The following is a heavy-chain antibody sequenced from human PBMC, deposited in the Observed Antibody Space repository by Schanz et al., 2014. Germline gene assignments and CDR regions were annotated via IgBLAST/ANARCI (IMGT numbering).Heavy chain of an antibody. CDR2: IRYDENNK. CDR1: GFTFSSYG. J-gene: IGHJ4*02. D-gene: IGHD2-21*01. Sequence: VRLVESGGGVVQFGRSLRLSCVASGFTFSSYGMHWVRQAPGQGLEWVAVIRYDENNKYYADSVKGRFTMSRDNSKNTFYMQMNSLRAEDTAVYYCARANCRRKVNFDYWGRGTLVTVSS. V-gene: IGHV3-33*01. CDR3: ARANCRRKVNFDY.